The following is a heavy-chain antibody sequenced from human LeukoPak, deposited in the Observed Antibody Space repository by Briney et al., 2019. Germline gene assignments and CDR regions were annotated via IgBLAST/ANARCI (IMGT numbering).Heavy chain of an antibody. V-gene: IGHV3-20*04. CDR3: ARRFGIAVAGPFDY. J-gene: IGHJ4*02. CDR2: INWIGGSP. CDR1: GFTFGDYG. Sequence: GGALRHSCAASGFTFGDYGMSWVRPAPGKGMDWVSGINWIGGSPGYADSVKGRFTISRDNAKNSLYLQMNSLSAEDTALYYCARRFGIAVAGPFDYWGQGTLVTVSS. D-gene: IGHD6-19*01.